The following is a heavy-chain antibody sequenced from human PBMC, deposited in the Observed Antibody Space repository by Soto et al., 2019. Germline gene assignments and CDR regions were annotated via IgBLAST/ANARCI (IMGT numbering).Heavy chain of an antibody. V-gene: IGHV4-59*08. CDR1: GGSISSYY. J-gene: IGHJ6*02. CDR2: IYYSGST. D-gene: IGHD3-10*01. Sequence: PSETLSLTCTFSGGSISSYYWSWIRQPPGKGLEWIGYIYYSGSTNYNPSLKSRVTISVDTSKNQFSLKLSSVTAADTAVYYCARLGFYCSGPEDYGMDVRAQRTTVTVSS. CDR3: ARLGFYCSGPEDYGMDV.